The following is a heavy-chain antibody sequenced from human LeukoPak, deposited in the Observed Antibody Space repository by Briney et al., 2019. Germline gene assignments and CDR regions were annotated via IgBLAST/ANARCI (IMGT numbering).Heavy chain of an antibody. CDR1: GFTFSSYA. Sequence: PGGSLRLSCAASGFTFSSYAMHWVRQAPGKGLEWVAVISCDGSNKYYADSVKGRFTISRDNSKNTLYLQMNSLRAEDTAVYYCARDNGYYDILTYYYYYGMDVWGKGTTVTVSS. V-gene: IGHV3-30*04. CDR2: ISCDGSNK. CDR3: ARDNGYYDILTYYYYYGMDV. D-gene: IGHD3-9*01. J-gene: IGHJ6*04.